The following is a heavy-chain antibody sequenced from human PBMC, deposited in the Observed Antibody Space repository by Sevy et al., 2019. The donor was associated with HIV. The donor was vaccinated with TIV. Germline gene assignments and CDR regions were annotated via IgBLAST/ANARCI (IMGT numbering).Heavy chain of an antibody. CDR2: ISTRGSTI. CDR1: GFIFSDSY. V-gene: IGHV3-11*01. CDR3: ARFVGDYFDF. Sequence: GGSLRLSCEASGFIFSDSYMSWIRQAPGKGLEWISYISTRGSTIYYADSVKGRFTISRDNAYNSLSLHLNSLRAEDTAIYYCARFVGDYFDFWGRGTLVTVSS. D-gene: IGHD4-17*01. J-gene: IGHJ4*02.